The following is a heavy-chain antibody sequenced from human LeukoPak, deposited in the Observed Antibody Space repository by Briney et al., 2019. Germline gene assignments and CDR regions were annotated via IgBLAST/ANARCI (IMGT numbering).Heavy chain of an antibody. Sequence: ASVKVSCKASGYTFTNYYMHWVRQAPGQGLEWMGIINPSGGSTSYAQKFQGRVTMTRDTSTSTVYMELSSLRSEDTAVYYCARDNAPRDTAMVNWFDPWGQGTLVTVSS. CDR1: GYTFTNYY. D-gene: IGHD5-18*01. CDR2: INPSGGST. J-gene: IGHJ5*02. CDR3: ARDNAPRDTAMVNWFDP. V-gene: IGHV1-46*01.